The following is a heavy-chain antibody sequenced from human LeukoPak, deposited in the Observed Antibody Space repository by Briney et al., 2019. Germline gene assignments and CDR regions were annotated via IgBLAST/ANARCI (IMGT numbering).Heavy chain of an antibody. D-gene: IGHD2-15*01. J-gene: IGHJ4*02. V-gene: IGHV3-23*01. Sequence: GGSLRLSCAASGFTFSSYAMSWVRQAPGKGLEWVSAISGSGGSTYYADSVKGRFTISRDNSKNTLYLQMNSLRGEDTAVYYCAKAGWGYCSGGSCYGDYWGQGTLVTVSS. CDR2: ISGSGGST. CDR3: AKAGWGYCSGGSCYGDY. CDR1: GFTFSSYA.